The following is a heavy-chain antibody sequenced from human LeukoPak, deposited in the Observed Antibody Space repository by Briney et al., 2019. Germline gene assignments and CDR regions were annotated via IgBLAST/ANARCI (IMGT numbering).Heavy chain of an antibody. Sequence: PGGSLRLSCAASGFTFSSYAMHWVRQAPGKGLEWVAVISYDGSNKYYADSVKGRFTISRDNSKSTLYLQMNSLRAEDTVVYYCARQYGDYVDYFDYWGQGTLVTVSS. V-gene: IGHV3-30-3*01. D-gene: IGHD4-17*01. J-gene: IGHJ4*02. CDR3: ARQYGDYVDYFDY. CDR2: ISYDGSNK. CDR1: GFTFSSYA.